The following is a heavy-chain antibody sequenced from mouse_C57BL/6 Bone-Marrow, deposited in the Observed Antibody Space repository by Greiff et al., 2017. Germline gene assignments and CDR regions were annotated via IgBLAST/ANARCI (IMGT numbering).Heavy chain of an antibody. CDR3: ARWGLGFDY. D-gene: IGHD2-10*02. CDR1: GYTFTSYW. CDR2: INPSSGYT. V-gene: IGHV1-7*01. J-gene: IGHJ2*01. Sequence: QVQLQQSGAELVKPGASVKMSCKASGYTFTSYWMNWVKQRPGQGLEWIGYINPSSGYTKDNQKFKGKATLTVDKSSSTAYMQLSSLTSEDSAVYYGARWGLGFDYWGRGTTLTVSS.